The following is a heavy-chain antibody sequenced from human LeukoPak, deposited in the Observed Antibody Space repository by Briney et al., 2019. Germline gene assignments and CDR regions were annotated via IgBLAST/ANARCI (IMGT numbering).Heavy chain of an antibody. J-gene: IGHJ4*02. Sequence: PSETLSLTCAVSGGSISSSNWWSWVRQPPGKGLEWIGEIYHSGSTNYNLSLKSRVTISVDKSKNQFSLKLSSVTAADTAVYYCARGDDSSGYYRIDYWGQGTLVTVSS. CDR2: IYHSGST. CDR1: GGSISSSNW. D-gene: IGHD3-22*01. CDR3: ARGDDSSGYYRIDY. V-gene: IGHV4-4*02.